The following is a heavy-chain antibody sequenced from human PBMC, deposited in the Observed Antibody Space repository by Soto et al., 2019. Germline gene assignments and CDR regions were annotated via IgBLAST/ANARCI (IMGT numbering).Heavy chain of an antibody. CDR1: GFTFNSYA. Sequence: DVQVLESGGDLVQPGGSLRLSCAASGFTFNSYAMSWVRQALGKGLEWVSSVSAGGDMTYYSDSVKGRFTISRDNSNNALFLQMNRLRIEDTALYYCARGDRGGSGSPARYYYSGLDVWGQGTTVTAS. D-gene: IGHD3-10*01. J-gene: IGHJ6*02. V-gene: IGHV3-23*01. CDR3: ARGDRGGSGSPARYYYSGLDV. CDR2: VSAGGDMT.